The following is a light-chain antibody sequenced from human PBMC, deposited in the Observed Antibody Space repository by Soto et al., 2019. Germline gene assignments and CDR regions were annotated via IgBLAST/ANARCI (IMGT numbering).Light chain of an antibody. V-gene: IGLV2-14*03. CDR2: DVS. Sequence: QSALTQPASVSGSPGQSITISCTGTSSDVGAYDYVSWYQHHPGKAPKLMIYDVSNRPSGVSNRFSGSKSGNTASLTISGLQAEDEADYFCGSYTSISPLVFGGGTKLTVL. CDR1: SSDVGAYDY. CDR3: GSYTSISPLV. J-gene: IGLJ2*01.